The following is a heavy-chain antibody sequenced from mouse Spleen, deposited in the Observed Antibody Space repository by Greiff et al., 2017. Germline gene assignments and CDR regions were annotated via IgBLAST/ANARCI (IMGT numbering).Heavy chain of an antibody. CDR3: ARSPTTVVATDWYFDV. CDR2: IDPNSGGT. V-gene: IGHV1-72*01. D-gene: IGHD1-1*01. Sequence: VQLQQPGAELVKPGASVKLSCKASGYTFTSYWMHWVKQRPGRGLEWIGRIDPNSGGTKYNEKFKSKATLTVDKPSSTAYMQLSSLTSEDSAVYYCARSPTTVVATDWYFDVWGAGTTVTVSS. J-gene: IGHJ1*01. CDR1: GYTFTSYW.